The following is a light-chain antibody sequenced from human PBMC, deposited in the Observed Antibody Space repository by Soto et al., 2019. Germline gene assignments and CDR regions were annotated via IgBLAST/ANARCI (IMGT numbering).Light chain of an antibody. CDR3: QQSRTAHR. J-gene: IGKJ2*01. V-gene: IGKV1-39*01. Sequence: DIQMTKSPSSLSASVGDRVTITCRASESVSSYLNWYQQKPGRAPKLLISGAFTLRSGVPSRVSGTGSGTDFNLTISSVQPEDFASYYCQQSRTAHRFGQGTKLEIK. CDR1: ESVSSY. CDR2: GAF.